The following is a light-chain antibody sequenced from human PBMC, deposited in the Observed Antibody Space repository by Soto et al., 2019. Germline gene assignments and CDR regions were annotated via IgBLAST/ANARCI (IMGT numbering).Light chain of an antibody. CDR1: QSVRTTY. J-gene: IGKJ4*01. V-gene: IGKV3-20*01. Sequence: PGERATLSCGASQSVRTTYLAWYQQKFGQAPRLLIYGASSRATGIPDRFSGSGSGTDFTLTISRLEPEDFAVYYCQQYGSSPPVTFGGGTKVDI. CDR3: QQYGSSPPVT. CDR2: GAS.